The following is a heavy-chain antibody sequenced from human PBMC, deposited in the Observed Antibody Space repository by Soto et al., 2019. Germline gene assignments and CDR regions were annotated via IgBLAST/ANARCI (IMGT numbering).Heavy chain of an antibody. D-gene: IGHD6-6*01. J-gene: IGHJ4*02. Sequence: QVQLVQSGAEVKKPGSSVKVSCKASGGTFSSYSISWVRQAPGQGLEWMGGIIPIFGTANYAQKFQGRVTITADESTSTAYMXLSSXRSEDXAVXYCAIEYSXSXPYYPIGYWGQGTLVTVSS. V-gene: IGHV1-69*01. CDR2: IIPIFGTA. CDR3: AIEYSXSXPYYPIGY. CDR1: GGTFSSYS.